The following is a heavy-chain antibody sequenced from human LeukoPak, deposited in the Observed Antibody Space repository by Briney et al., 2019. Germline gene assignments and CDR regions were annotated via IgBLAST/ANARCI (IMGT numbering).Heavy chain of an antibody. V-gene: IGHV3-7*03. CDR2: INHNGNVN. CDR1: GFTFSSYW. Sequence: PGGSLRLSCAASGFTFSSYWMNWARQAPGRGLEWVASINHNGNVNSYVDSGKGRFTISRDNAKNSLYRQMRNLRAEDTAVYFCARGGGLAVWGQGATVTVPS. CDR3: ARGGGLAV. J-gene: IGHJ6*02. D-gene: IGHD3-16*01.